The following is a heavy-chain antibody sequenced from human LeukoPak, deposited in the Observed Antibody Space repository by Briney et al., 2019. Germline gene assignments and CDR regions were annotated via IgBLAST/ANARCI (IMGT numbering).Heavy chain of an antibody. J-gene: IGHJ4*02. CDR3: ARVGTAMVIDY. V-gene: IGHV1-69*04. CDR2: IIPILGIA. Sequence: SVKVSCKASGGTFSSYAISWVRQAPGQGLEWMGRIIPILGIANYAQKFQGRVTITADKSTSTAYMELSSLRSEDTAVYYCARVGTAMVIDYWGQGTLVTVSS. CDR1: GGTFSSYA. D-gene: IGHD5-18*01.